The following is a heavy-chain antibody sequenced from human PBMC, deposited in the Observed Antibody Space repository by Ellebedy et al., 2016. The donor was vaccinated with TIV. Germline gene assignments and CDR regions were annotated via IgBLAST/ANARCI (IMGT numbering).Heavy chain of an antibody. V-gene: IGHV3-23*01. D-gene: IGHD3-3*02. Sequence: GESLKISXEASGFNFRSYAMSWLRQAPGKGLEWVSVFGGRSTTTYYADSVKGRFTISRDNSKNTLFLQMNSLRGDDTARYYCAKISPTHRGAFDIWGQGTMVTVSS. CDR3: AKISPTHRGAFDI. CDR2: FGGRSTTT. J-gene: IGHJ3*02. CDR1: GFNFRSYA.